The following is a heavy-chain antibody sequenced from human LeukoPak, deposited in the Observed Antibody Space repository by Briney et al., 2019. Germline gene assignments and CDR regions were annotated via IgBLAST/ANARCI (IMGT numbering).Heavy chain of an antibody. D-gene: IGHD2-15*01. CDR1: GFTFSSYA. Sequence: GGSLRLSCAASGFTFSSYAMRWVRQAPGKGLEWVSAISGSGGSTYYADSVKGRFTISRDNSKNTLYLQMNSLRAEDMAVYYCAKGIVVVVAATPYDYWGQGTLVTVSS. CDR3: AKGIVVVVAATPYDY. V-gene: IGHV3-23*01. CDR2: ISGSGGST. J-gene: IGHJ4*02.